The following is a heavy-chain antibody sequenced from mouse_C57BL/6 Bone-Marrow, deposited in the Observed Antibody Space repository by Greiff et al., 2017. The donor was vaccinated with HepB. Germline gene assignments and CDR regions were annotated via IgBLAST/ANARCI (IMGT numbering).Heavy chain of an antibody. CDR2: INPYNGGT. Sequence: EVQLQQSGPVLVKPGASVKMSCKASGYTFTDYYMNWVKQSHGKSLEWIGVINPYNGGTSYNQKFKGKATLTVDKSSSTAYMELNSLTSEDSAVYYCARVCYDGYYPFAYWGQGTLVTVSA. V-gene: IGHV1-19*01. CDR3: ARVCYDGYYPFAY. J-gene: IGHJ3*01. D-gene: IGHD2-3*01. CDR1: GYTFTDYY.